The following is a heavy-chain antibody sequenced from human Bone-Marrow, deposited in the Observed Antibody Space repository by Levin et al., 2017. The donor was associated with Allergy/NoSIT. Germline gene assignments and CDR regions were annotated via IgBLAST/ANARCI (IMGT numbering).Heavy chain of an antibody. Sequence: GESLKISCAASGFTFSSYSMNWVRQAPGKGLEWVSSISSSSSYIYYADSVKGRFTISRDNAKNSLYLQMNSLRAEDTAVYYCAREVAAAGYYYYYYGMDVWGQGTTVTVSS. V-gene: IGHV3-21*01. CDR1: GFTFSSYS. D-gene: IGHD6-13*01. CDR3: AREVAAAGYYYYYYGMDV. CDR2: ISSSSSYI. J-gene: IGHJ6*02.